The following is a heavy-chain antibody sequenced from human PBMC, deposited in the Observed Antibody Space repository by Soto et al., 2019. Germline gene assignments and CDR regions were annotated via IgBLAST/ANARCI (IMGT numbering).Heavy chain of an antibody. CDR3: AKALWFGVVLSGGYFDY. J-gene: IGHJ4*02. CDR2: ISGTGDRT. V-gene: IGHV3-23*01. CDR1: GFTFSSYA. Sequence: PGGSLRLSCAASGFTFSSYAMGWVHQTPGKGLEWVSAISGTGDRTFYADSVKGRFTISRDNSKKMLSLQMNSLRAEDTAVYYCAKALWFGVVLSGGYFDYWGQGTLVTVSS. D-gene: IGHD3-10*01.